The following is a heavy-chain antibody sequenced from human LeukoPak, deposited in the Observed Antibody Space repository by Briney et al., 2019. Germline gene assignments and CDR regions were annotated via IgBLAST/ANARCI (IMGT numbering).Heavy chain of an antibody. V-gene: IGHV3-74*01. J-gene: IGHJ6*03. CDR1: GFTFSSYW. Sequence: GGSLRLSCAASGFTFSSYWMHWVRQAPGKGLVWVSRIKTDGSSTSYADSVKGRFTISRDNAESTLYLQMNGLRAEDTAVYYCTRGRYYMDVWGKGTTVTVS. CDR3: TRGRYYMDV. CDR2: IKTDGSST.